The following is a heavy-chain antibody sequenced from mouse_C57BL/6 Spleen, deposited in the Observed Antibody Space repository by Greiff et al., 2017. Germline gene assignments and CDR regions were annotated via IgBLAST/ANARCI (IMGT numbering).Heavy chain of an antibody. Sequence: VQLQQSGAELVKPGASVKISCKASGYAFSSYWMNWVKQRPRKGLEWIGQIYPGDGDTNYNGKFKGKATLTADKSSSTAYMQLSSLTSEDSAVDFCARYGATDYYAMDYWGQGTSVTVSS. D-gene: IGHD1-1*01. J-gene: IGHJ4*01. CDR3: ARYGATDYYAMDY. CDR1: GYAFSSYW. CDR2: IYPGDGDT. V-gene: IGHV1-80*01.